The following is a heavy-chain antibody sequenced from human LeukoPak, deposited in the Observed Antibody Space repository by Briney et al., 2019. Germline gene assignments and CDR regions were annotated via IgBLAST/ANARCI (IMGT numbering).Heavy chain of an antibody. Sequence: GGSLRLSCAASGFTFSSYAMSWVRQAPGKGLEWVSSISSSSSYIYYADSVKGRFTISRDNSKNTLYLQMNSLRAEDTAVYYCAKDRSFGARDYFDYRGQGTLVTVSS. V-gene: IGHV3-23*01. CDR2: ISSSSSYI. D-gene: IGHD3-10*01. CDR1: GFTFSSYA. J-gene: IGHJ4*02. CDR3: AKDRSFGARDYFDY.